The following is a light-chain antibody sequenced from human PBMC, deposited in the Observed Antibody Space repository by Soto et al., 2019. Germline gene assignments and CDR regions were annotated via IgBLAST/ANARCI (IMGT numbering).Light chain of an antibody. Sequence: EIVLTQSPATLSLSAGERATLSCRASQSITIELAWYQQKPGQAPRLLICDASNRATGIPARFSGSGSGTDFTLTISTLEHEDSAIYYCQQRSTWRLTFGQGTRLEIK. CDR2: DAS. V-gene: IGKV3-11*01. CDR1: QSITIE. J-gene: IGKJ5*01. CDR3: QQRSTWRLT.